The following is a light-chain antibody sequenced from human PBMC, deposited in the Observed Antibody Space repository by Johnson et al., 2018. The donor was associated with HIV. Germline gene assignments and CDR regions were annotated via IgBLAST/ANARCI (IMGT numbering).Light chain of an antibody. CDR3: GTWDSTLSAGGYV. J-gene: IGLJ1*01. Sequence: QSVLTQPPSVSAAPGQKVTISCSGSSSNIGNNYVSWYQQLPGTAPKLLIYENTKRPSGIPDRFSGSKSGTSATLGITGLQTGDEADYYCGTWDSTLSAGGYVFGTGTKVTVL. CDR1: SSNIGNNY. V-gene: IGLV1-51*02. CDR2: ENT.